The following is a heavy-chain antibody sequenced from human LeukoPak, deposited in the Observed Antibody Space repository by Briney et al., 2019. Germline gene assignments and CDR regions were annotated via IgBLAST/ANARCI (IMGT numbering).Heavy chain of an antibody. Sequence: SQTLSLTCTVSGVSISSGGYYWSWLRQHPGKGLEWIGYIYYSGSTYYNPSLKSRVTISVDTSKNQFSLKLSSVTAADTAVYYCARDGAMVRGVIYWGQGTLVTVSS. CDR2: IYYSGST. CDR3: ARDGAMVRGVIY. J-gene: IGHJ4*02. V-gene: IGHV4-31*03. CDR1: GVSISSGGYY. D-gene: IGHD3-10*01.